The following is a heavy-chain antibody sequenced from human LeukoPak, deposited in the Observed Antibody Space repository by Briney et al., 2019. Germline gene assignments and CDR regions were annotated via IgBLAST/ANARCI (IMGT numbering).Heavy chain of an antibody. CDR1: EFSFVRYA. Sequence: GGSLRLSRAASEFSFVRYAMNWVRQAPGRGLEWVSYISSSSFKIGYADSVKGRFTISRDNSNSTLYLQMNSLRVDDTAVYYCARASWGYDFDYWGQGTLVTVSS. D-gene: IGHD7-27*01. CDR3: ARASWGYDFDY. CDR2: ISSSSFKI. V-gene: IGHV3-48*01. J-gene: IGHJ4*02.